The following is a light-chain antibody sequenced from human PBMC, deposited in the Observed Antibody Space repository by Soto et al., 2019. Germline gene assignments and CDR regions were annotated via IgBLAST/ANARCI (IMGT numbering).Light chain of an antibody. V-gene: IGLV2-23*01. CDR3: CSYAGSSKGV. J-gene: IGLJ2*01. Sequence: QSALTQPASVSGSPGQSITISCTRTSSDVGNYDIVSWYQKSPGKAPKLMIYEGTKRPSGVSNRFSGSKSGNAASLTISGLQAEDEADYYCCSYAGSSKGVFGGGTKVTVL. CDR1: SSDVGNYDI. CDR2: EGT.